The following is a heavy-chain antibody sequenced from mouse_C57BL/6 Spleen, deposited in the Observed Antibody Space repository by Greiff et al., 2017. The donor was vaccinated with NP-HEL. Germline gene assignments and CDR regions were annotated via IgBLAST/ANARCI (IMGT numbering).Heavy chain of an antibody. J-gene: IGHJ2*01. CDR1: GFTFSDYG. CDR2: ISSGSSTI. V-gene: IGHV5-17*01. CDR3: ARGTWSNPDY. Sequence: EVQLVESGGGLVKPGGSLKLSCAASGFTFSDYGMHWVRQAPEKGLEWVAYISSGSSTIYYAATVKGRFTISRDNAKNTLFLQMTSLRSEDTAMYYCARGTWSNPDYWGQGTTLTVSS. D-gene: IGHD2-5*01.